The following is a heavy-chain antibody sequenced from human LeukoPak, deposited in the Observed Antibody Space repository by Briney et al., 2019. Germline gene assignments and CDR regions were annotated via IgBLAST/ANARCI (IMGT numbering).Heavy chain of an antibody. Sequence: GGSLRLSCAASGFTFSSYAMSWVRQAPGKGLEWFSAISGSGGSTYYADSVKGRFTISRDNSKNTLYLQMNSLRAEDTAVYYCASDNWNYGPFDYWGQGTLVTVSS. V-gene: IGHV3-23*01. J-gene: IGHJ4*02. CDR1: GFTFSSYA. D-gene: IGHD1-7*01. CDR2: ISGSGGST. CDR3: ASDNWNYGPFDY.